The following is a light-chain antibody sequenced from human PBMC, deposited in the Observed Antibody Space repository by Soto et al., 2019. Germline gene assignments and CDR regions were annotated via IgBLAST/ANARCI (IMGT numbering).Light chain of an antibody. Sequence: EIVMTQSPATLSVSPGERATLSCRASQSVSSNLAWYQQKPGQAPRLLIYGASTRATGVPVRFSSSGSGTEFILTISSLQSEDFAVYYCQHYNNWPPWTFGQGTKVEIK. CDR1: QSVSSN. CDR3: QHYNNWPPWT. CDR2: GAS. V-gene: IGKV3-15*01. J-gene: IGKJ1*01.